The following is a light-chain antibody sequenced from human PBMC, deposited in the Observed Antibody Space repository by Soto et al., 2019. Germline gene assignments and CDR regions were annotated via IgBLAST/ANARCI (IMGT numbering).Light chain of an antibody. V-gene: IGKV3-11*01. CDR1: QSVSSY. J-gene: IGKJ2*01. CDR2: DAS. CDR3: QQRFNWPRFT. Sequence: EIVLTQSPATLSLSPGERATLSCRASQSVSSYLAWYQQKPGQAPRLLISDASNRATGIPARFSGGGSGTDFTLPIRSLEPEDFAVYYCQQRFNWPRFTFGQGTKLEIK.